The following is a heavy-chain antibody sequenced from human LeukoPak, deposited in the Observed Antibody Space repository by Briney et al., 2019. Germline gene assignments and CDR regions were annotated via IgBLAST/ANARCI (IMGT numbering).Heavy chain of an antibody. CDR2: IIPILGTA. J-gene: IGHJ3*02. V-gene: IGHV1-69*11. Sequence: SVKVSCKASGGTFSSYAISWVRQAPGQGLEWMGRIIPILGTANYAQKFQGRVTITTDESTSTAYMELSSLRSEDTAVYYCARDRGYSYVQDAFDIWGQGTMVTVSS. CDR1: GGTFSSYA. CDR3: ARDRGYSYVQDAFDI. D-gene: IGHD5-18*01.